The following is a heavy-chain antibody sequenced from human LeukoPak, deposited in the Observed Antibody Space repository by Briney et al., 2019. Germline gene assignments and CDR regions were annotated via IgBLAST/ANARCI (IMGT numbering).Heavy chain of an antibody. D-gene: IGHD4-17*01. V-gene: IGHV3-30*18. CDR2: ISDDGRRK. CDR1: GFSFISYS. J-gene: IGHJ4*02. Sequence: GGSLRLSCAASGFSFISYSMHWVRQAPGKGLEWVGVISDDGRRKDYADSVKGRLTISRDNSKDTLYLQMNSLRAEDTAVYYCAKRPSDYGDYVSYFDYWGQGTLVTVSS. CDR3: AKRPSDYGDYVSYFDY.